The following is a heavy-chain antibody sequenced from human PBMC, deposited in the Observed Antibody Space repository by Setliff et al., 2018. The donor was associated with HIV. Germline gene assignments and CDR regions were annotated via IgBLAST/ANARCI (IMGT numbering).Heavy chain of an antibody. CDR3: ARAYFGSGIYY. CDR1: GCSISSSSYY. J-gene: IGHJ4*02. V-gene: IGHV4-39*07. D-gene: IGHD3-10*01. Sequence: SETLSLTCTVSGCSISSSSYYWDWIRQPPGNGLEWIGSIYDSGSTYYNPSLKSRVSISVDTSKNQFSLKVRYVTAADTAIYYCARAYFGSGIYYWGQGTLVTVSS. CDR2: IYDSGST.